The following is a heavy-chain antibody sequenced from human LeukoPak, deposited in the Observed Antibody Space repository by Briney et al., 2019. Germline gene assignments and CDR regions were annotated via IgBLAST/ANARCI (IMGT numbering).Heavy chain of an antibody. Sequence: SETLSLTCTVSGGSLSSYYWSWIRQPPGKGLEWIGYIFYGGSTNYKPSLKSRVTISVDASKNQFSLKLTSVTAADTAVYYCARGDFYGSGSYYIVYWGQGTLVTVPS. CDR1: GGSLSSYY. J-gene: IGHJ4*02. CDR2: IFYGGST. CDR3: ARGDFYGSGSYYIVY. D-gene: IGHD3-10*01. V-gene: IGHV4-59*12.